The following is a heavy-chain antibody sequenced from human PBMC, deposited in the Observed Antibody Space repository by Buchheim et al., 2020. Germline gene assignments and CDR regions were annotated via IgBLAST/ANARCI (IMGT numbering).Heavy chain of an antibody. D-gene: IGHD3-10*01. V-gene: IGHV5-51*03. CDR2: IYPGDSDT. CDR3: ARWGSGSYLYYYYYGMDV. J-gene: IGHJ6*02. CDR1: GYSFTSYW. Sequence: EVQLVQSGAEVKKPGESLKISCKGSGYSFTSYWIGWVRQMPGKGLEWMGIIYPGDSDTRYSPSFQGQVTISADKSISTAYLQWSSLKPSDTAMYYCARWGSGSYLYYYYYGMDVWGQGTTLTVSS.